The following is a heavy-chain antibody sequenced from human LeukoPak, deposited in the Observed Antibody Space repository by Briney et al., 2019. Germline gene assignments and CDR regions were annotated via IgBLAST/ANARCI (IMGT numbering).Heavy chain of an antibody. CDR3: ARVLGRMGLYYYYGMDV. CDR2: IYYSGST. CDR1: GGSISSSSYY. J-gene: IGHJ6*02. D-gene: IGHD3-16*01. Sequence: SETLSLTCTVSGGSISSSSYYWGWIRQPPGKGLEWIGYIYYSGSTNYNPSLKSRVTISVDTSKNQFSLKLSSVTAADTAVYYCARVLGRMGLYYYYGMDVWGQGTTVTVSS. V-gene: IGHV4-61*05.